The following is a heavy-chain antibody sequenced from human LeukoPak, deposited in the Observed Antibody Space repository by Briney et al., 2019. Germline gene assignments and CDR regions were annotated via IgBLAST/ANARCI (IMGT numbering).Heavy chain of an antibody. Sequence: GGSLRLSCAASGFTFSSYSMNWVRQAPGKGLEWVSYISSSSNTIYYADSVKGRFTISRDNAKNSLYLQMNSLRAEDTAVYYCARAVGYSSGWYRGYYFDYWGQGTLVTVSS. CDR1: GFTFSSYS. J-gene: IGHJ4*02. CDR2: ISSSSNTI. V-gene: IGHV3-48*04. D-gene: IGHD6-19*01. CDR3: ARAVGYSSGWYRGYYFDY.